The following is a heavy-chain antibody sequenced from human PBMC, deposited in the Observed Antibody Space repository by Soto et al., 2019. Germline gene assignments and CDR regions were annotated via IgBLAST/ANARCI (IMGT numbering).Heavy chain of an antibody. CDR2: ISYDGSNK. J-gene: IGHJ4*02. CDR1: RFTFSSYT. Sequence: QVQLVESGGGVVQPGRSLRLSCAASRFTFSSYTMHWVRQAPGKGLEWVAVISYDGSNKYYADSVKGRFTISRDNSKNPLYLQMNSLRAEDTAVYYCARPGLRFLEWLFDYWGQGALVTVSS. CDR3: ARPGLRFLEWLFDY. V-gene: IGHV3-30-3*01. D-gene: IGHD3-3*01.